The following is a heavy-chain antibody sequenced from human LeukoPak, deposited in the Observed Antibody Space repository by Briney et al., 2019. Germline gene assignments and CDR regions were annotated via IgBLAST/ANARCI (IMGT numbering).Heavy chain of an antibody. CDR1: GFTFSTYA. J-gene: IGHJ4*02. V-gene: IGHV3-23*01. D-gene: IGHD3-22*01. CDR3: TKGRYYDSRGYCLLEY. Sequence: GGSLRLSCAAPGFTFSTYAMTWVRQAPGKGLEWVSGITDSGGTTYYADSVKGRFTISRDNSKNTLYLQMNSLRAEDTALYYCTKGRYYDSRGYCLLEYWGQGTLVTVSS. CDR2: ITDSGGTT.